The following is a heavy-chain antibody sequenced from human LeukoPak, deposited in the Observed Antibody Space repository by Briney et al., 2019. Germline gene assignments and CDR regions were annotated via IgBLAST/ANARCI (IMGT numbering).Heavy chain of an antibody. D-gene: IGHD3-22*01. J-gene: IGHJ4*02. V-gene: IGHV3-23*01. Sequence: GGSLRLSSAASGFTFSSYAMSWVRQAPGKGLEWVSAISGSGGSTYYADSVKGRFTISRDNSKNTLYLQMNSLRAEDTAVYYCAKDRGVYYDSSGYYGYWGQGTLVTVSS. CDR1: GFTFSSYA. CDR3: AKDRGVYYDSSGYYGY. CDR2: ISGSGGST.